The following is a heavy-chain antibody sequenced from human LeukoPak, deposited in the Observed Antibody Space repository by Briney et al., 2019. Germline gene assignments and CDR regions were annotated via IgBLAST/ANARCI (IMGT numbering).Heavy chain of an antibody. J-gene: IGHJ6*03. CDR2: ISYDGSNK. Sequence: GGSLRLSCAPSGFTFSSYAMHWVRQAPGKGLEWVAVISYDGSNKYYADSVKGRFTISRDNSKNTLYLQMNSLRAEDTAVYYCARDPAGTQNYYYYYYMDVWGKGTTVTVSS. V-gene: IGHV3-30*04. CDR1: GFTFSSYA. CDR3: ARDPAGTQNYYYYYYMDV. D-gene: IGHD6-13*01.